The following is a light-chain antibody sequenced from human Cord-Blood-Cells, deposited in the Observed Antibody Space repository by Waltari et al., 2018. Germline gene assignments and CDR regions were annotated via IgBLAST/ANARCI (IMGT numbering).Light chain of an antibody. V-gene: IGKV1-5*03. CDR3: QQYNSYWT. CDR2: KAS. Sequence: DIQMTQSPSPLSASVGDRVTITCRASQSISSWLAWYREKPGKAPKLLSYKASSLESGVPSRFSGSGSGTEFTLTISSLQPDDFATYYCQQYNSYWTFGQGTKVEIK. J-gene: IGKJ1*01. CDR1: QSISSW.